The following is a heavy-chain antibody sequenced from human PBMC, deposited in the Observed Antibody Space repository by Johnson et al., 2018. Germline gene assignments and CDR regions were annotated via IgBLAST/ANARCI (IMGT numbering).Heavy chain of an antibody. Sequence: VQLVESGGGLVQPGGSLRLSCAASGFTFSSYAMSWVRQAPGKGLEWVSAISGSGGSTYYADSVKGRFTISRDNSKNALYLQMNSLRAEDTAGYYCGKDEWGAVAAQPRVGAFEIWGQGTMVTVSS. CDR3: GKDEWGAVAAQPRVGAFEI. D-gene: IGHD6-19*01. J-gene: IGHJ3*02. CDR1: GFTFSSYA. CDR2: ISGSGGST. V-gene: IGHV3-23*04.